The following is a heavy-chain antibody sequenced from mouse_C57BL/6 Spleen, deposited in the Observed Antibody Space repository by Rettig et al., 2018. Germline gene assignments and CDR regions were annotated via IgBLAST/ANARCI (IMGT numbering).Heavy chain of an antibody. Sequence: VSWIRQPSGKGLEWLAYIYWDDDKRYNPSLKSRLTISKDTSRNQVFLKITSVDTADTATYYCARSPNHYYAMDYWGQGTSVTVSS. CDR3: ARSPNHYYAMDY. V-gene: IGHV8-12*01. CDR2: IYWDDDK. D-gene: IGHD4-1*01. J-gene: IGHJ4*01.